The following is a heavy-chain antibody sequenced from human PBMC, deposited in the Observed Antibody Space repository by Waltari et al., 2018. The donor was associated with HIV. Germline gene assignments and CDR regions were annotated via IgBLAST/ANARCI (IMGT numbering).Heavy chain of an antibody. J-gene: IGHJ4*02. CDR2: RSGCREGA. D-gene: IGHD3-16*01. CDR1: VFTYNIYA. Sequence: VHLLEAGGDFVQPGWFLRLSCLASVFTYNIYAIYWLRQAPGAGRGWVSARSGCREGAYSAESVQGGFTISRDNPKNTLFLQMRSLIAADTAIYYCAKDVGDYVGGLVAGAHFDSWGPGTLVTVSS. CDR3: AKDVGDYVGGLVAGAHFDS. V-gene: IGHV3-23*01.